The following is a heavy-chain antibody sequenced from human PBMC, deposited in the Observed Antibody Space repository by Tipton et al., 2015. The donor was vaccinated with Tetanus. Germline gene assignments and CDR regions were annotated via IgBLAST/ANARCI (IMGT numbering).Heavy chain of an antibody. D-gene: IGHD3-3*01. CDR2: IYESGDT. V-gene: IGHV4-39*01. J-gene: IGHJ4*02. Sequence: SLTCTVSGGSIRGGTFYWGWIRQPPGKGLEWIGSIYESGDTYYIPSLKSRVTISVDTSKNQFSLNLNSMAAADTGVYYCARQQSGYFTPFDYWGQGNLVTVSS. CDR3: ARQQSGYFTPFDY. CDR1: GGSIRGGTFY.